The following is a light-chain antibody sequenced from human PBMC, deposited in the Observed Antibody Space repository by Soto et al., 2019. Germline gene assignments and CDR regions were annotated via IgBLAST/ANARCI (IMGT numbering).Light chain of an antibody. Sequence: DIQMTQSPSTLAASVGDRVTITGRASQSSSSWLAWYQQNPWKAPKLLIYRASRLGNGVPSRFSGTGSGTEFTLTISSLQPDDFATYYCQQYDSSVYTFGQGTKLEI. J-gene: IGKJ2*01. CDR3: QQYDSSVYT. CDR2: RAS. CDR1: QSSSSW. V-gene: IGKV1-5*03.